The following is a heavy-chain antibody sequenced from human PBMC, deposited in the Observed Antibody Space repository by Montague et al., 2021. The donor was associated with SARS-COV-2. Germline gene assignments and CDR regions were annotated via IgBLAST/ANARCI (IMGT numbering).Heavy chain of an antibody. CDR3: ARDVAMAYHYYGMDV. CDR1: GFSFSDYY. D-gene: IGHD5-24*01. J-gene: IGHJ6*02. CDR2: ISSSSTYT. Sequence: LRLSCAASGFSFSDYYMSWIRQAPGKGLEWLSYISSSSTYTNYADSVKGRFTISRDNAKNSLYLQMNSLRAEDTAVYYCARDVAMAYHYYGMDVWGQGTTVTVSS. V-gene: IGHV3-11*06.